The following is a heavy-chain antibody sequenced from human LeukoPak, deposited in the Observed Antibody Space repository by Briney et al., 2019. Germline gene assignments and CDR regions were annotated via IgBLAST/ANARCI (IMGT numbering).Heavy chain of an antibody. V-gene: IGHV1-24*01. J-gene: IGHJ4*02. Sequence: ASVKVPCKVSGYTLTELSMHWVRQAPGKGLEWMGGFDPEDGETIYAQKFQGRVTMTEDTSTDTAYMELSSLRSEDTAVYYCAAAELRYFDRRFDYWGQGTLVTVSS. D-gene: IGHD3-9*01. CDR2: FDPEDGET. CDR1: GYTLTELS. CDR3: AAAELRYFDRRFDY.